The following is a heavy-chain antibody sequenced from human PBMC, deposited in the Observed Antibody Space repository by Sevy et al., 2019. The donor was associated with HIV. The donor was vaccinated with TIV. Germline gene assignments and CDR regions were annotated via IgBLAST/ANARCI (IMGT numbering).Heavy chain of an antibody. CDR2: ISSSGSTI. Sequence: GGSLRLSCAASGFTFSSFEMTWVRQAPGKGLEWVSYISSSGSTIYYTNSVKGRFTISRDNAKNSLYLQMNGLRAEETAVYYCAKRGGHYDLGMDVWGQGTTVTVSS. D-gene: IGHD3-3*01. CDR1: GFTFSSFE. CDR3: AKRGGHYDLGMDV. J-gene: IGHJ6*02. V-gene: IGHV3-48*03.